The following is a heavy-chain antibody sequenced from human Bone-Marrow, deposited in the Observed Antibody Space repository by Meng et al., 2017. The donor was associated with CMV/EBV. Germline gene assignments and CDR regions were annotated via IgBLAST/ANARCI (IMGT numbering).Heavy chain of an antibody. CDR2: INPNAGST. Sequence: ASVKVSCKTSGYTFIGYYMHWVRQAPGQGLEWMAWINPNAGSTNYARKFKGRVTVTRDTSISTVYMELSRLRSDDTAMYYCARGSETAVVPPAPAINWGPGSLVTVSS. D-gene: IGHD2-2*01. CDR1: GYTFIGYY. V-gene: IGHV1-2*02. CDR3: ARGSETAVVPPAPAIN. J-gene: IGHJ4*02.